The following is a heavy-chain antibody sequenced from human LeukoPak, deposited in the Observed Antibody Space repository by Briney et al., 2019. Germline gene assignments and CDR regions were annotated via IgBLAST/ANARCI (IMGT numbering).Heavy chain of an antibody. V-gene: IGHV3-66*01. CDR3: ARVAGWHWFDP. CDR2: IYSGGST. D-gene: IGHD6-19*01. J-gene: IGHJ5*02. Sequence: GGSLRLSCAASGFTVSSNYMSWVRQAPGKGLEWVSVIYSGGSTYYADSVKGRFTISRDNSKNTLYLQMNNMRVDDTAVYYCARVAGWHWFDPWSQGTLVTVSS. CDR1: GFTVSSNY.